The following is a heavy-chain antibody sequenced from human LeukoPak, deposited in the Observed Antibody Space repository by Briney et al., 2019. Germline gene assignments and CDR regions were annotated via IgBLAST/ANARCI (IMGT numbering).Heavy chain of an antibody. CDR2: ISSSSSYI. D-gene: IGHD2-2*01. V-gene: IGHV3-21*01. CDR3: ARDSAPRVGYFKH. CDR1: GFTFSSYN. Sequence: GGSLRLSCAVSGFTFSSYNMNWVRQAPGKGLEWVSSISSSSSYIYYADSVKGRFTISRDNAKNSLYLQMNSLRAEDTAVYYCARDSAPRVGYFKHWGQGTLVTVSS. J-gene: IGHJ1*01.